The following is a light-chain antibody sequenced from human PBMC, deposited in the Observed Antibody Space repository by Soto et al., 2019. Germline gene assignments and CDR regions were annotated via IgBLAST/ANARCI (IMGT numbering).Light chain of an antibody. Sequence: DIQMTQSPSSLSASVGDRVAIASRASQGISYYLAWYQQKPGEVPKLLIYAASSLQQGITSRYSDGGSGTDFTLTISSLQPEDVASYYCQQYNSAPWTFGHGTRVDIK. CDR3: QQYNSAPWT. CDR1: QGISYY. V-gene: IGKV1-27*01. J-gene: IGKJ1*01. CDR2: AAS.